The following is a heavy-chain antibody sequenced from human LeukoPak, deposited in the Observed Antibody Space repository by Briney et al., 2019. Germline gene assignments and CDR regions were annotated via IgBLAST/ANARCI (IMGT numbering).Heavy chain of an antibody. J-gene: IGHJ4*02. V-gene: IGHV1-2*02. CDR2: INPNSGGT. CDR3: ARDPWATYSDYDSSY. D-gene: IGHD5-12*01. CDR1: GYTFTGYY. Sequence: ASVKVSCKASGYTFTGYYMHWVRQAPGQGLEWMGWINPNSGGTNYAQKFQGRVTMTRDTSISTTYMELSRLRPDDTAVNYCARDPWATYSDYDSSYWGQGTLVTVSS.